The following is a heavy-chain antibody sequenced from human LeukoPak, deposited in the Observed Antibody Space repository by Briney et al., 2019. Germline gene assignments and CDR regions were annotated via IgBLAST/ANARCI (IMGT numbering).Heavy chain of an antibody. J-gene: IGHJ6*02. CDR3: ARGITISLYYYGMDV. V-gene: IGHV1-69*01. CDR1: GGTFSSYA. Sequence: ASVKVSCKASGGTFSSYAISWVRQAPGQGLEWMGGIIPIFGTASYAQKFQGRVTITADESTSTAYMELSSLRSEDTAVYYCARGITISLYYYGMDVWGQGTTVTVSS. D-gene: IGHD3-9*01. CDR2: IIPIFGTA.